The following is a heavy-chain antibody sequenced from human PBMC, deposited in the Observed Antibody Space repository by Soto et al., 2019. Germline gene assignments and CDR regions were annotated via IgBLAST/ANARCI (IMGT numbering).Heavy chain of an antibody. J-gene: IGHJ6*02. CDR1: GFTFGDYA. V-gene: IGHV3-49*03. Sequence: PGGSLRLSCTASGFTFGDYAMSWFRQAPGKGLEWVGFIRSKAYGGTTEYAASVKGRFTISRDDSKSIAYLQMNSLKTEDTAVYYCTRHMTTPLYYYCGMDVWGQGTTVTVSS. CDR3: TRHMTTPLYYYCGMDV. CDR2: IRSKAYGGTT. D-gene: IGHD4-17*01.